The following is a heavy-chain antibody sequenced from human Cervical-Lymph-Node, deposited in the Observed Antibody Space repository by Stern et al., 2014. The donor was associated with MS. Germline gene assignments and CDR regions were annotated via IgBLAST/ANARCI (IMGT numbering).Heavy chain of an antibody. V-gene: IGHV5-51*01. CDR3: TKSVSYGYALGWFDP. D-gene: IGHD1-26*01. Sequence: VQLVQSGPEVKKPGESLKISCKGSGYSFANYWIGWVRQMPGKGLEWTGVIYPGDSDTRYSPSFQGQVTFSADKSVNTAYLQWSSLKASDTAIYYCTKSVSYGYALGWFDPWGQGTLVTVLS. CDR2: IYPGDSDT. J-gene: IGHJ5*02. CDR1: GYSFANYW.